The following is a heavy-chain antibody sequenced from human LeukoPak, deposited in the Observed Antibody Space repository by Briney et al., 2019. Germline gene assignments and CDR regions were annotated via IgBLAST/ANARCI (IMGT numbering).Heavy chain of an antibody. J-gene: IGHJ4*02. D-gene: IGHD1-7*01. CDR2: ISSSSSYI. Sequence: PGGSLRLSCAASGFTFSSYWMNWVRQAPGKGLEWVSSISSSSSYIYYADSVKGRFTISRDNAKNSLYLQMNSLRAEDTAVYYCARKAAVTGTKGYYFDYWGQGTLVTVSS. CDR1: GFTFSSYW. V-gene: IGHV3-21*01. CDR3: ARKAAVTGTKGYYFDY.